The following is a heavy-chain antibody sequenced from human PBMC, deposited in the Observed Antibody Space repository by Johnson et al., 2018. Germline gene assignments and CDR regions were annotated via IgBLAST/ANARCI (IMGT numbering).Heavy chain of an antibody. Sequence: QVQLQESGPGLVKPSETLSLTCSVSGGSTSSFYWSWIRQSPGKGLQWTGDLHHSGSTHYNPSLKSRLSMSVDTSKNQCSLKLNSVTAADTAVYYGARVDYGMDVWGQGTTVTVSS. V-gene: IGHV4-59*01. CDR3: ARVDYGMDV. CDR2: LHHSGST. J-gene: IGHJ6*02. CDR1: GGSTSSFY.